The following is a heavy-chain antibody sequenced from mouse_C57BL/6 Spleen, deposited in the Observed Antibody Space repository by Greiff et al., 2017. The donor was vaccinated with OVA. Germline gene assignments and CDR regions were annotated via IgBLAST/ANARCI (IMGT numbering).Heavy chain of an antibody. Sequence: VHVKQSGAELVKPGASVKLSCTASGFNIKDYYMHWVKQRTEQGLERIGRIDPEDGETKYAPKFQGKATITADTSSNTAYLQLSSLTSEDTAVYYCARGSSHWYFDVWGTGTTVTVSS. J-gene: IGHJ1*03. V-gene: IGHV14-2*01. CDR1: GFNIKDYY. D-gene: IGHD1-1*01. CDR2: IDPEDGET. CDR3: ARGSSHWYFDV.